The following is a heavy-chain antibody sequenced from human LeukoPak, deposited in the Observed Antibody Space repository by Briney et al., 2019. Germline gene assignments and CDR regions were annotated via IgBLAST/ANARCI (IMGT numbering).Heavy chain of an antibody. CDR1: GESFSGYY. V-gene: IGHV4-34*01. D-gene: IGHD6-19*01. J-gene: IGHJ4*02. CDR2: INHSGNT. CDR3: ARERAGL. Sequence: SETLSLTCAVYGESFSGYYWSGIRQPPGKGLEWIGEINHSGNTNYNPSLKSRVTISVDTSKNQSSLKLSSVTAADAAVYYCARERAGLWGQGTLVTVSS.